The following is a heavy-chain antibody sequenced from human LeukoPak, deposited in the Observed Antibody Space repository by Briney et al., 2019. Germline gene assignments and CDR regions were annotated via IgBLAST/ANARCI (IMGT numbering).Heavy chain of an antibody. CDR2: ISGSGGNT. V-gene: IGHV3-23*01. J-gene: IGHJ4*02. CDR1: GFSFSTYA. D-gene: IGHD1-1*01. CDR3: AKQTRTTTAPDY. Sequence: GGSLRLSCAASGFSFSTYAMSWVRQAPGKGLEWVSTISGSGGNTYYANSLKGRFTISRDSSKNTLYLQMNSLRAGDTAVYYCAKQTRTTTAPDYWGQGTLVTVSS.